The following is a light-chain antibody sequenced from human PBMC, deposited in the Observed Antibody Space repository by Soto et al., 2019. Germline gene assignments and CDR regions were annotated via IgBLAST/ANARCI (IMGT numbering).Light chain of an antibody. CDR3: QQYYSTPQT. CDR1: QSVLNSSNNKNY. J-gene: IGKJ2*01. Sequence: DIVMTQSPDSLAVSLGERATINCKSSQSVLNSSNNKNYLAWYQQKPGQPPKLLIYWASTRESGVPDRFSGSGSGPDFTLNIRSLQAEDVAVYYCQQYYSTPQTFGQGTTLEIK. V-gene: IGKV4-1*01. CDR2: WAS.